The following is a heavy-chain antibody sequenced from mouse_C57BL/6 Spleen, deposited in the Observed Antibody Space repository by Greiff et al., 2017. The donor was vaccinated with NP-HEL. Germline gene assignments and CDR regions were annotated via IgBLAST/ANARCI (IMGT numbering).Heavy chain of an antibody. D-gene: IGHD1-1*01. Sequence: VQLQQSGPELVKPGASVKISCKASGYTFTDYYMNWVKQSHGKSLEWIGDINPNNGGTSYNQKFKGKATLTVDKSSSTAYMELRSLTSEDSAVYYCARGPSRLLRSHYFDYWGQGTTLTVSS. CDR2: INPNNGGT. CDR1: GYTFTDYY. V-gene: IGHV1-26*01. J-gene: IGHJ2*01. CDR3: ARGPSRLLRSHYFDY.